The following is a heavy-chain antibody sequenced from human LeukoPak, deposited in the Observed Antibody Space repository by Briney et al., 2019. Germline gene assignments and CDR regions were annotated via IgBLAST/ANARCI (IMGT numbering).Heavy chain of an antibody. V-gene: IGHV3-30*02. J-gene: IGHJ4*02. D-gene: IGHD2-15*01. Sequence: GGSLRLSCAAAGFTFSNYGMHWVRQAPGMVLEWVAFIQFDGGNRFYADSVKGRFTISRDNSKNTLSLQMNSLRVEDTAVYYCARDRIVVVVAATKNWGQGTLVTVSS. CDR2: IQFDGGNR. CDR3: ARDRIVVVVAATKN. CDR1: GFTFSNYG.